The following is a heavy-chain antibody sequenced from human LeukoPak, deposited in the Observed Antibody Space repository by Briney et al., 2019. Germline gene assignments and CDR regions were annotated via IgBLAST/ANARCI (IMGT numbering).Heavy chain of an antibody. J-gene: IGHJ4*02. CDR1: GGSISTFY. Sequence: PSETLSLTCTVSGGSISTFYWSWIQQRPGKGLEWIGYIYYSGTTNYNPSLKSRVTISVDMSKSQFSLNLSSVTAADTALYYCARHGPLYDIWSAQFYFDYWGQGTLVAVSS. CDR3: ARHGPLYDIWSAQFYFDY. V-gene: IGHV4-59*08. D-gene: IGHD3-3*01. CDR2: IYYSGTT.